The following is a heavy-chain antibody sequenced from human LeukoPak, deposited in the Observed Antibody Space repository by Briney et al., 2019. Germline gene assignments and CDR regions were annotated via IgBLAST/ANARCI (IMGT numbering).Heavy chain of an antibody. D-gene: IGHD2-15*01. V-gene: IGHV3-48*04. CDR2: ISSSSSTI. Sequence: GGSLRLSCAASGFTFSSYSMNWVRQAPGKGLEWVSYISSSSSTIYYADSVKGRFTISRDNAKNSLYLQMNSLRAEDTAVYYCARDAPTIDHAFDIWGQGTMVTVSS. CDR3: ARDAPTIDHAFDI. CDR1: GFTFSSYS. J-gene: IGHJ3*02.